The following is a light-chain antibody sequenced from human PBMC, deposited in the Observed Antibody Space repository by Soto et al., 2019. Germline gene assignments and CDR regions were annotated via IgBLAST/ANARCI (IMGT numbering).Light chain of an antibody. Sequence: EIVLTQSPATLSLSPGERATLSCRASQSVSRHLAWYQQKPGQPPKLLIYWASTRESGVPDRFSGSGSATDFTLTISSLQAEDVAVYYCQQSYHSPDTFGQGTKLEIK. V-gene: IGKV3-15*01. CDR3: QQSYHSPDT. CDR2: WAS. CDR1: QSVSRH. J-gene: IGKJ2*01.